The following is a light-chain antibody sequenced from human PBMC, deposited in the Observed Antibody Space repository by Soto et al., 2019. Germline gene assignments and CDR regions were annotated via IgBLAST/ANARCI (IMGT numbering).Light chain of an antibody. V-gene: IGLV1-40*01. CDR1: SSNIGAGYE. CDR2: ENN. J-gene: IGLJ1*01. CDR3: QSYDSSLSGYV. Sequence: QSVLTQPPSVSGAPGPRVTISCTGSSSNIGAGYEAHWYQQVPGTAPKLLIYENNNRPSGVPDRFSGSKSGTSASLAITGLQAEDEAEYYCQSYDSSLSGYVFGTGTKVTVL.